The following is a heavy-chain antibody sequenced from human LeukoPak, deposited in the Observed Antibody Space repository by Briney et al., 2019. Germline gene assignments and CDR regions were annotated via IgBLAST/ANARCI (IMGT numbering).Heavy chain of an antibody. Sequence: SQTLSLTCTVSGGSISSYYWSWIRQPPGKGLEWIGHIYYSGSTNYNPSLKSRVTMSGDTSKNQFSLKLSSVTAADTAVYYCARADYYDSSGYAIGYWGQGTLVTVSS. CDR2: IYYSGST. D-gene: IGHD3-22*01. CDR1: GGSISSYY. V-gene: IGHV4-59*01. J-gene: IGHJ4*02. CDR3: ARADYYDSSGYAIGY.